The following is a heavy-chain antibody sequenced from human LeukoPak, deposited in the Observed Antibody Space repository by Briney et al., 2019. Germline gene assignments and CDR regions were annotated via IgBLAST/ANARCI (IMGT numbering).Heavy chain of an antibody. V-gene: IGHV4-61*05. CDR2: IYYSGST. J-gene: IGHJ2*01. CDR1: GGSISSSSYY. CDR3: ARRLSGPWYFDL. D-gene: IGHD3-10*01. Sequence: PSETLSLTCTVSGGSISSSSYYWGWIRQPPGKGLEWIGYIYYSGSTNYNPSLKSRVTISVDTSKNQFSLKLSSVTAADTAVYYCARRLSGPWYFDLWGRGTLVTVSS.